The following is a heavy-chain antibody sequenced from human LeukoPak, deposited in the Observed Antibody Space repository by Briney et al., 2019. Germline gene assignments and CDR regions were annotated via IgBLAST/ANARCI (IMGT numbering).Heavy chain of an antibody. D-gene: IGHD3/OR15-3a*01. Sequence: GGSLRLSCAASGFTFSDYYMSWIRQAPGKGLEWVANIKQDGNEKYYVDSVKGRFTISRDNVKNSLYLQMSSLRAEDMAVYYCARDGLGIELDAFDIWGQGTMVTVSS. CDR2: IKQDGNEK. V-gene: IGHV3-7*01. CDR1: GFTFSDYY. J-gene: IGHJ3*02. CDR3: ARDGLGIELDAFDI.